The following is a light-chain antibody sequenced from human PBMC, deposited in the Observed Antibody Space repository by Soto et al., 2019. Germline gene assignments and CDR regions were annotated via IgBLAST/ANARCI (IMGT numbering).Light chain of an antibody. CDR2: VNS. CDR1: RSNIGTNT. V-gene: IGLV1-44*01. CDR3: AAVDNSLNGLV. Sequence: QSVLTQPHSASGTPGQRVTISCSGSRSNIGTNTVNWYQQLPGSAPKLLIFVNSQRPSELPDRGSDSNSGTSASLAISGLQSKDEADYYCAAVDNSLNGLVFGAGTKVTVL. J-gene: IGLJ1*01.